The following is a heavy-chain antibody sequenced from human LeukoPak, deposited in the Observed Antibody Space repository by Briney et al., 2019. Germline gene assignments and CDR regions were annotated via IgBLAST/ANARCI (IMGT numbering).Heavy chain of an antibody. CDR1: GGSISSYY. CDR2: IYYGGST. J-gene: IGHJ4*02. Sequence: SETLSLTCTVSGGSISSYYWSWIRQPPGKGLEWIGYIYYGGSTSYNPSLKSRVTISVDTSKNQFSLKLSSVTAADTAVYYCARGAAAGPYYFDYWGQGTLVTVSS. V-gene: IGHV4-59*01. D-gene: IGHD6-13*01. CDR3: ARGAAAGPYYFDY.